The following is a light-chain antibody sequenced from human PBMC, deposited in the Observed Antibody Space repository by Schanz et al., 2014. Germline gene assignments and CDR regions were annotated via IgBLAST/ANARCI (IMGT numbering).Light chain of an antibody. V-gene: IGLV1-44*01. J-gene: IGLJ1*01. CDR2: SDN. CDR3: QSYDTSLSGYV. CDR1: SPNIGINA. Sequence: QSVLTQPPSASGTPGQRVTISCSGGSPNIGINAVNWYQHFPGTAPKLLIYSDNQRPSGVPDRFSGSKSGTSASLAITGLQAEDEADYYCQSYDTSLSGYVFGPATKLTVL.